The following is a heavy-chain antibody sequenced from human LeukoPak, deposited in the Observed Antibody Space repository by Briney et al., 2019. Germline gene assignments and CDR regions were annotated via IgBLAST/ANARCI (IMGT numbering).Heavy chain of an antibody. J-gene: IGHJ4*02. V-gene: IGHV1-18*01. Sequence: ASVKVSCKASGYTFTSYGVTWVRQAPGQGLEWMGWISAYSGNTDYAQKLQGRVTMTTDTFTNTAYMELRSLRSDDTAVYYCAREAGTYGSGGYPPFDSWGQGTLVTVSS. CDR2: ISAYSGNT. CDR3: AREAGTYGSGGYPPFDS. D-gene: IGHD3-22*01. CDR1: GYTFTSYG.